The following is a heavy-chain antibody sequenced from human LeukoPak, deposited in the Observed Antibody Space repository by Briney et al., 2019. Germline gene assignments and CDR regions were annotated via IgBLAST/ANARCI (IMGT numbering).Heavy chain of an antibody. V-gene: IGHV4-31*03. CDR3: ARDRAGRAFDY. J-gene: IGHJ4*02. Sequence: SQTLSLTCTVSGGSISSGGYYWSWIRQHPGKGLEWIGYIYYSGSTYYNPSLKSRVTISVDTSKNQFSLKLSSVTAADTAVYYCARDRAGRAFDYWGQGTLVTVSS. CDR2: IYYSGST. CDR1: GGSISSGGYY. D-gene: IGHD6-19*01.